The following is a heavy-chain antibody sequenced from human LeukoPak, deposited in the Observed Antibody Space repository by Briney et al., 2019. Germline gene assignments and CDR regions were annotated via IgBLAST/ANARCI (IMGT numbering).Heavy chain of an antibody. CDR1: GYAFTSYD. J-gene: IGHJ5*02. CDR2: MNPNSGNT. CDR3: ARVLKWSMIFGVVIEWFDP. D-gene: IGHD3-3*01. V-gene: IGHV1-8*03. Sequence: GASVKVSCKASGYAFTSYDINWVRQATGQGLEWMGWMNPNSGNTGYAQKFQGRVTITRNTSISTAYMELSSLRSEDTAVYYCARVLKWSMIFGVVIEWFDPWGQGTLVTVSS.